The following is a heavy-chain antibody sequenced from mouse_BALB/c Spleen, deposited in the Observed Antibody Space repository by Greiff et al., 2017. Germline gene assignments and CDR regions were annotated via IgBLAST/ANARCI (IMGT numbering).Heavy chain of an antibody. V-gene: IGHV2-6-7*01. CDR2: IWGDGST. J-gene: IGHJ4*01. CDR1: GFSLTGYG. D-gene: IGHD1-1*01. Sequence: VKLMESGPGLVAPSQSLSITCTVSGFSLTGYGVNWVRQPPGKGLEWLGMIWGDGSTDYNSALKSRLSISKDNSKSQVFLKMNSLQTDDTARYYCARGPPSYYGGSYGYAMDYWGQGTSVTVSS. CDR3: ARGPPSYYGGSYGYAMDY.